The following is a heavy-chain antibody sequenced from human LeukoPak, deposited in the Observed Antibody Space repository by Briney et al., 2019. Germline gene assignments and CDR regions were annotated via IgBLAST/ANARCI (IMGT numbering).Heavy chain of an antibody. Sequence: SETLSLTCTVSGGSISSYYWSWIRQPPGNGLEWIGYIYYSGSTNYNPSLKSRVTISVDTSKNQFSLKLSSVTAADTAVYYCARGLLNYDFWSVFDPWGQGTLVTVSS. J-gene: IGHJ5*02. CDR3: ARGLLNYDFWSVFDP. CDR2: IYYSGST. D-gene: IGHD3-3*01. V-gene: IGHV4-59*01. CDR1: GGSISSYY.